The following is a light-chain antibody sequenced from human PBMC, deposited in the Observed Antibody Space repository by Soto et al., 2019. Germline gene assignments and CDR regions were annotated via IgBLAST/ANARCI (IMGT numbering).Light chain of an antibody. CDR2: GAS. CDR1: QSVSNSY. CDR3: QQYGSSPRT. V-gene: IGKV3-20*01. J-gene: IGKJ1*01. Sequence: EIVLTQSPGTLSLSPGERATLSCRASQSVSNSYLAWYQQKPGQAPRLLIFGASSRATGLPDRVSGSGSGTDFTLTISRLEPEDFAVYYCQQYGSSPRTFGQGTKVDIK.